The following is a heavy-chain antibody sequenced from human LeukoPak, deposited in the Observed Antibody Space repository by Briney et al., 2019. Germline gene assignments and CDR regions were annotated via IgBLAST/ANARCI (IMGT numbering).Heavy chain of an antibody. Sequence: GASVKVSCKASGGTFSSYAISWVRQAPGQGLEWMGGIIPIFGTANYAQKFQGRVTMTRNTSISTAYMELSSLRSEDTAVYYCARGRIAAAEGYWGQGTLVTVSS. CDR2: IIPIFGTA. J-gene: IGHJ4*02. D-gene: IGHD6-13*01. V-gene: IGHV1-69*05. CDR3: ARGRIAAAEGY. CDR1: GGTFSSYA.